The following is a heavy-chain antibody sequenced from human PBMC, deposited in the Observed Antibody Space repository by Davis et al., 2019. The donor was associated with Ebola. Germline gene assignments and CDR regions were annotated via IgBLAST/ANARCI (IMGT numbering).Heavy chain of an antibody. CDR3: ALSPYYDSSGWYSPPPVY. Sequence: GESLKISCAASGFTFSSYAMSWVRQAPGEGLMCVSRINSDGTFTAYADSVKGRFTISRDNSKNTLFLQMNSLRAEDTAVYYCALSPYYDSSGWYSPPPVYWGQGTLVTVSS. J-gene: IGHJ4*02. CDR1: GFTFSSYA. CDR2: INSDGTFT. V-gene: IGHV3-23*01. D-gene: IGHD6-19*01.